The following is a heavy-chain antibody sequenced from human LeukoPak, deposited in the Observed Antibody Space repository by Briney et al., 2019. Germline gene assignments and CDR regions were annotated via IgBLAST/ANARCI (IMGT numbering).Heavy chain of an antibody. CDR3: AKPVAGALRSPFDY. J-gene: IGHJ4*02. CDR1: GYTFTSYD. CDR2: MNPNSGNT. D-gene: IGHD6-19*01. Sequence: ASVKVSCKASGYTFTSYDINWVRQATGQGLEWMGWMNPNSGNTGYAQKFQGRVTMTRNTSISTAYMELSSLRSEDTALYYCAKPVAGALRSPFDYWGQGTLVTVSS. V-gene: IGHV1-8*01.